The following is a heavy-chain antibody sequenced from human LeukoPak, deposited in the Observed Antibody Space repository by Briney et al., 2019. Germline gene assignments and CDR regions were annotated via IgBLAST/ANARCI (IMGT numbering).Heavy chain of an antibody. J-gene: IGHJ6*02. V-gene: IGHV4-39*01. Sequence: PSETLSLTCTVSGGSISSSSYYWGRIRQPPGKGLEWIGSIYYSGSTYYNPSLKSRVTISVDTSKNQFSLKLSSVTAADTAVYYCARAAFWSGYRYYGMDVWAKGPRSPSP. D-gene: IGHD3-3*01. CDR2: IYYSGST. CDR3: ARAAFWSGYRYYGMDV. CDR1: GGSISSSSYY.